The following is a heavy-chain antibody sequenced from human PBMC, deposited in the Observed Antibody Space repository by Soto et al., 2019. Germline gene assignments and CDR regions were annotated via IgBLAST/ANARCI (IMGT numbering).Heavy chain of an antibody. CDR1: GYTFTSYG. Sequence: ASVKVSCKASGYTFTSYGISWVRQAPGQGLEWMGWINPNSGGTNYAQKFKGRVTMTRDTSISTAYMELSRLRSDDTAVYYCAREGGFRYDSSGYYYWGQGTLVTVSS. CDR2: INPNSGGT. J-gene: IGHJ4*02. CDR3: AREGGFRYDSSGYYY. D-gene: IGHD3-22*01. V-gene: IGHV1-2*02.